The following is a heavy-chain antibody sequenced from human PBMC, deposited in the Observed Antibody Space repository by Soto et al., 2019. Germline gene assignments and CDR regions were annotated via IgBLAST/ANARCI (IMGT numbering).Heavy chain of an antibody. CDR3: AKEGGYNWIDPFDY. D-gene: IGHD1-1*01. CDR1: GFTFSTYA. CDR2: ISGSGGST. J-gene: IGHJ4*02. V-gene: IGHV3-23*01. Sequence: EVQLLESGGGLVQPGGSLRLSCAASGFTFSTYAMSWVRQAPGRGLEWVSTISGSGGSTYYADSVRGRFTISRDNSKNTLYLQVNSLRGEDTAVYYCAKEGGYNWIDPFDYWGQGTLVTVSS.